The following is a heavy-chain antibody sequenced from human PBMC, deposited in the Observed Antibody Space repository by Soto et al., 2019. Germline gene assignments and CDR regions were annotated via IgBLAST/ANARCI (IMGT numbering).Heavy chain of an antibody. CDR1: GFTFTNYA. D-gene: IGHD3-22*01. J-gene: IGHJ4*02. CDR2: ISGTGGTT. V-gene: IGHV3-23*01. Sequence: GGSLRLSCATSGFTFTNYAMSWVRQAPGKGLEWVSAISGTGGTTYYADSVKGRFTISRDSSKNTVYLQMNSLRVEDTAVYYCAKVFYYYDSSGYYYFDYWGQGTLVTVSS. CDR3: AKVFYYYDSSGYYYFDY.